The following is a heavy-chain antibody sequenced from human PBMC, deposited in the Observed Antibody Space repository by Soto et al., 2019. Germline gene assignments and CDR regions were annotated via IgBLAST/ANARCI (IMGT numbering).Heavy chain of an antibody. CDR2: INPSGGST. D-gene: IGHD2-15*01. Sequence: GASVKVSCKASGYTFTSYYMHWVRQAPGQGLEWMGIINPSGGSTSYAQKFQGRVTMTRDTSTSTVYMELSSLRSEDTAVYYCARDHRVVVAATPRLVYYCYGMDVWGQGTTVTVSS. J-gene: IGHJ6*02. CDR3: ARDHRVVVAATPRLVYYCYGMDV. V-gene: IGHV1-46*01. CDR1: GYTFTSYY.